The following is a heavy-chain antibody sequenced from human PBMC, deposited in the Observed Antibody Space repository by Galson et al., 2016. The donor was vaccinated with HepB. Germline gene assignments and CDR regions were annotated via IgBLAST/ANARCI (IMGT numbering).Heavy chain of an antibody. V-gene: IGHV4-39*02. J-gene: IGHJ4*02. D-gene: IGHD1-14*01. CDR1: GDSISIRGYY. CDR3: ARRTLQPSFDY. CDR2: IYYSGNT. Sequence: SETLSLTCTVSGDSISIRGYYWAWIRQPPGKGLEWIGSIYYSGNTHNNPSLKTRVSMSVDTSKNHFSLELSSVTAADTAVYYCARRTLQPSFDYWGQGTPVSVSS.